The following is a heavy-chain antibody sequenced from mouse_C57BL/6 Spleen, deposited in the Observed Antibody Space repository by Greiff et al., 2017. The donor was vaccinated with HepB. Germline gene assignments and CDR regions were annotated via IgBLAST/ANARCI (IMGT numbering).Heavy chain of an antibody. CDR3: ASSPYYGSSYFDD. D-gene: IGHD1-1*01. CDR2: IYPGSGNT. V-gene: IGHV1-76*01. CDR1: GYTFTDYY. J-gene: IGHJ2*01. Sequence: QVQLKESGAELVRPGASVKLSCKASGYTFTDYYINWVKQRPGQGLEWIARIYPGSGNTYYNEKFKGKATLTAEKSSSTAYMQLSSLTSEDSAVYVCASSPYYGSSYFDDWGQGTTLTVSS.